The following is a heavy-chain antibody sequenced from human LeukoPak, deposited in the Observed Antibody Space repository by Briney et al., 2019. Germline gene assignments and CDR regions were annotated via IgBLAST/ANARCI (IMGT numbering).Heavy chain of an antibody. V-gene: IGHV4-30-2*01. CDR1: GGSIANGGYY. J-gene: IGHJ4*02. CDR3: ARKTYDILTGYPTDFDY. CDR2: IYPSGST. Sequence: PSETLSLTCTVSGGSIANGGYYWNWIRQPPGKGLGWIGFIYPSGSTYYNPSLKSRVTISVDTSKNQFSLKLSSVTAADTAVYYCARKTYDILTGYPTDFDYWGQGTLVTVSS. D-gene: IGHD3-9*01.